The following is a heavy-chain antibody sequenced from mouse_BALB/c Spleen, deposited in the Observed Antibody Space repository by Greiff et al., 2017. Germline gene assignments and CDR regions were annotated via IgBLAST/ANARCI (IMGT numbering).Heavy chain of an antibody. CDR3: ANMITTKAMDY. Sequence: VQLQESGAELVRPGTSVKISCKASGYTFTNYWLGWVKQRPGHGLEWIGDIYPGGGYTNYHEKFKGKATLTADTSSSTAYMQLSSLTSEDSAVYFCANMITTKAMDYWGQGTSVTVSS. J-gene: IGHJ4*01. V-gene: IGHV1-63*02. D-gene: IGHD2-4*01. CDR1: GYTFTNYW. CDR2: IYPGGGYT.